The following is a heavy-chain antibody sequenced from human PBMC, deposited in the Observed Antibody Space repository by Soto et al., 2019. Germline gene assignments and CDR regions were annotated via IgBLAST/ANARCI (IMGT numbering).Heavy chain of an antibody. J-gene: IGHJ6*02. CDR3: ARDLVAGTYYYYGMDV. V-gene: IGHV1-46*01. CDR1: GYTFTSYY. D-gene: IGHD6-19*01. CDR2: INPSGGST. Sequence: ASVKVSCKASGYTFTSYYMHWVRQAPGQGLEWMGIINPSGGSTSYAQKFQGRVTMTRDTSTSTVYMELSSLRSEDTAVYYCARDLVAGTYYYYGMDVWGQGATVTVSS.